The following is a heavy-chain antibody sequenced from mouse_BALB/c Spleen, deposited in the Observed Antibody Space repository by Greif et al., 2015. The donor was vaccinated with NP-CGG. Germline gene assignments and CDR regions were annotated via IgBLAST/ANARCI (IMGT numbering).Heavy chain of an antibody. CDR3: ATGTYFDV. CDR2: INPSTGYT. V-gene: IGHV1-7*01. J-gene: IGHJ1*01. D-gene: IGHD4-1*01. CDR1: GYTFTSYW. Sequence: VQLQQSGAELAKPGASVKMSCKASGYTFTSYWMHWVKQRPGQGLEWIGYINPSTGYTEYNQKFEDKATLTADKSSSTAYMQLSSLTSEDSAVYYCATGTYFDVWGAGTTVTVSS.